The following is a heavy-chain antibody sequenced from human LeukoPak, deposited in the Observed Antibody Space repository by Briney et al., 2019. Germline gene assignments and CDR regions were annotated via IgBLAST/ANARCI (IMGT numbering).Heavy chain of an antibody. Sequence: ASVKVSCKASGYTFTGYYMHWVRQAPGQGLEWMGWINPNSGGSTSYAQKFQGRVTMTRDMSTSTVYMELSSLRSEDTAVYYCASPTNLDAFDIWGQGTMVTVSS. J-gene: IGHJ3*02. CDR2: INPNSGGST. D-gene: IGHD5-12*01. V-gene: IGHV1-46*01. CDR1: GYTFTGYY. CDR3: ASPTNLDAFDI.